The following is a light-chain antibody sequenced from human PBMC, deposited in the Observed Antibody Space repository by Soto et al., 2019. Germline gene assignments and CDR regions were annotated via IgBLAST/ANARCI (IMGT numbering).Light chain of an antibody. Sequence: SALTQPASVSGSPGQSITISCTGTSSDVGGYNYVSWYQQHPGKAPKLMIYDVSNRPSGVSNRFSGSKSGNTASLTISGLQAEDEADYYCSSYTSSRTAVFGGGTKLTVL. V-gene: IGLV2-14*01. J-gene: IGLJ3*02. CDR1: SSDVGGYNY. CDR3: SSYTSSRTAV. CDR2: DVS.